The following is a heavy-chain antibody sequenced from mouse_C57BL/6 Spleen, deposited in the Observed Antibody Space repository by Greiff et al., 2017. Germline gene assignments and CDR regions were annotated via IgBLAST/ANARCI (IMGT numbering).Heavy chain of an antibody. V-gene: IGHV1-69*01. Sequence: VQLQQSGAELVMPGASVKLSCKASGYTFTSYWMHWVKQRPGQGLEWIGEIDPSGSYTNYNEKFKGKATLTVDKSSSTAYMQLSSLTSEDSAVYYCAREGSGKAMDYWGQGTSVTVSS. CDR2: IDPSGSYT. D-gene: IGHD1-3*01. CDR3: AREGSGKAMDY. CDR1: GYTFTSYW. J-gene: IGHJ4*01.